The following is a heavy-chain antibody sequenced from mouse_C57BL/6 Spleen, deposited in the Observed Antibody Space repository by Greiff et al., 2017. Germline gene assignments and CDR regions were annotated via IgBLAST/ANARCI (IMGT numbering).Heavy chain of an antibody. CDR3: ARGDYGSSYGYFDV. CDR1: GYTFTTYP. V-gene: IGHV1-47*01. CDR2: FHPYNDDT. Sequence: VQRVESGAELVKPGASVKMSCKASGYTFTTYPIEWMKQNHGKSLEWIGNFHPYNDDTKYNEKFKGKATLTVEKSSSTVYLELSRLTSDDSAVYYCARGDYGSSYGYFDVWGTGTTVTVSS. D-gene: IGHD1-1*01. J-gene: IGHJ1*03.